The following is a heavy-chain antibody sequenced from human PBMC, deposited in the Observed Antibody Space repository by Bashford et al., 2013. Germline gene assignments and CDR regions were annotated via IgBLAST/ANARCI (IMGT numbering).Heavy chain of an antibody. CDR3: ARLGDYAVKD. V-gene: IGHV4-61*10. Sequence: SETLSLTCTVSGGSVSSGTYFWSWIRQPAGKGLEWIGRIYTSGSTNYNPSLKSRVTMSVDTSKNQFSLRLSSVTAADTAVYFCARLGDYAVKDWGQGTLVTVSS. D-gene: IGHD4-17*01. CDR1: GGSVSSGTYF. J-gene: IGHJ4*02. CDR2: IYTSGST.